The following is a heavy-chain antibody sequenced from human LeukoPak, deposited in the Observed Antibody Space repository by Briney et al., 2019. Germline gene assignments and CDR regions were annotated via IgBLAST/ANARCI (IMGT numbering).Heavy chain of an antibody. J-gene: IGHJ6*03. CDR3: ARGGTVSDSYLGNYYYYMDV. D-gene: IGHD2-21*02. V-gene: IGHV1-2*02. Sequence: ASVKVSCKASGYAFTGYYIHWVRQAPGQGLEWMGWINPNSGGTNYVQKFQSRVTMTTDTSISTAYMELSRLRSDDTAVYYCARGGTVSDSYLGNYYYYMDVWGKGTTVIVSS. CDR1: GYAFTGYY. CDR2: INPNSGGT.